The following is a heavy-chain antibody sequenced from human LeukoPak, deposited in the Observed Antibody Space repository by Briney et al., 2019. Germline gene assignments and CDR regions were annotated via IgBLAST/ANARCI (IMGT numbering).Heavy chain of an antibody. D-gene: IGHD1-14*01. V-gene: IGHV1-2*06. CDR1: GYTFTGYY. CDR3: ARKPEGMDV. J-gene: IGHJ6*02. CDR2: INPSSGGT. Sequence: GASVKVFCKASGYTFTGYYIHWVRQAPGQGLEWMGRINPSSGGTNYAQKFQGTVTMTRDTSISTAYMELSRLRSDDTAVYYCARKPEGMDVWGQGTTVTVSS.